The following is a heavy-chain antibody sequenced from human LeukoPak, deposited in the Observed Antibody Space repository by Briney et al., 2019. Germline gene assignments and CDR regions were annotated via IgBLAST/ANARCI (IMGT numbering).Heavy chain of an antibody. D-gene: IGHD1-26*01. J-gene: IGHJ4*02. CDR2: IWYDGSNK. Sequence: GSLGLSCAASGFTFSSYGMHWVRQAPGKGLDWVAVIWYDGSNKYYADSVKGRFTISRDNSKNTLYLQMNSLRAEDTAVYYCARDSGSYGFDYWGQGTLVTVSS. CDR3: ARDSGSYGFDY. CDR1: GFTFSSYG. V-gene: IGHV3-33*01.